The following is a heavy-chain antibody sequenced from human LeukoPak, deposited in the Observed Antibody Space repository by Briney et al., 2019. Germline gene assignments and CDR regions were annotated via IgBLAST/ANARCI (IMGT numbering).Heavy chain of an antibody. CDR2: ISGSSSYI. CDR1: GFTFSSYS. CDR3: AREAIFGSFDY. D-gene: IGHD3-3*01. Sequence: GGSLRLSCAASGFTFSSYSMNWVRQAPGKGLEWVSSISGSSSYIYYADSVKGRFTISRDNAKNSLYLQMNSLRAEDTAVYYCAREAIFGSFDYWGQGTLVTVSS. J-gene: IGHJ4*02. V-gene: IGHV3-21*01.